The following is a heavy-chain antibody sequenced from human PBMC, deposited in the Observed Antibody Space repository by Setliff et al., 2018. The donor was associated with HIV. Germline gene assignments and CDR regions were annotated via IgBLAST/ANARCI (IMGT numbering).Heavy chain of an antibody. CDR2: IEYSGNT. Sequence: SETLSLTCAVYGGSFSGYYWTWIRQPPGKGLEWIGEIEYSGNTNYNPYLKSRVTISVDTSKDPFYLKLTSVTVADKAVYYCARIIRGVYFYDGTGYYYFDDWGQGDLVTVSS. V-gene: IGHV4-34*01. J-gene: IGHJ4*02. CDR1: GGSFSGYY. CDR3: ARIIRGVYFYDGTGYYYFDD. D-gene: IGHD3-10*01.